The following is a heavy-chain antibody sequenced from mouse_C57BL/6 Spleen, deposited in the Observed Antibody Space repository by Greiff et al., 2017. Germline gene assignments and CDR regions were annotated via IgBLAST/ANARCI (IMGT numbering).Heavy chain of an antibody. Sequence: EVQGVESGGGLVKPGGSLKLSCAASGFTFSSYAMSWVRQTPEKRLEWVATISDGGSYTYYPDNVKGRFTISRDNAKNNLYLQMSHLKSEDTAMYYCARIYYGNYAWFAYWGQGTLVTVSA. CDR1: GFTFSSYA. CDR2: ISDGGSYT. V-gene: IGHV5-4*01. CDR3: ARIYYGNYAWFAY. D-gene: IGHD2-1*01. J-gene: IGHJ3*01.